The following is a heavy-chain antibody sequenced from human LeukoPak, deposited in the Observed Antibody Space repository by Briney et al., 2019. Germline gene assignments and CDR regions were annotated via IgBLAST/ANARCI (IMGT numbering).Heavy chain of an antibody. J-gene: IGHJ4*02. D-gene: IGHD6-19*01. Sequence: GGSPGLSCAASGFTFSSYSMNWVRQAPGKGLEWVSSISSSSNYINYADSVKGRFTISRDNAKKSLYLQMNSLRAEDTAVYYCASGTGYTSGCFDYWGQGTLVTVSS. CDR2: ISSSSNYI. V-gene: IGHV3-21*01. CDR3: ASGTGYTSGCFDY. CDR1: GFTFSSYS.